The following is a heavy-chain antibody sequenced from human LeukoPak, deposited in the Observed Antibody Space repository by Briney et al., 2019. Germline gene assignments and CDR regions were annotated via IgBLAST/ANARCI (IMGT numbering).Heavy chain of an antibody. Sequence: PGGSLRLSCAASGFTFSNYNMNWVRQAPGKGLEWVSSVSSSSSYIYYADSVKGRFTISRDNAKNSLYLQMNSLRADDTAVYYCARDLVAATNLPFDYWGQGTLVTVSS. D-gene: IGHD1-26*01. CDR3: ARDLVAATNLPFDY. V-gene: IGHV3-21*01. CDR1: GFTFSNYN. CDR2: VSSSSSYI. J-gene: IGHJ4*02.